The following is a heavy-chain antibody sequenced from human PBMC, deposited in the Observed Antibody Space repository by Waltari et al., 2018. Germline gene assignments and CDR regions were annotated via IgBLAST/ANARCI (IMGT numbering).Heavy chain of an antibody. V-gene: IGHV3-74*01. J-gene: IGHJ3*02. Sequence: EVQLVESGGGLVQPGGSLRLSCAASGSTFSSYWMHWVRQAPGKGLVWVSRINSDGTTSGYADSVRGRFTISRDNAKDTLFLQMNSLRAEDTAVYYCAELSSSAFDIWGQGTMVTVSS. D-gene: IGHD3-16*02. CDR1: GSTFSSYW. CDR2: INSDGTTS. CDR3: AELSSSAFDI.